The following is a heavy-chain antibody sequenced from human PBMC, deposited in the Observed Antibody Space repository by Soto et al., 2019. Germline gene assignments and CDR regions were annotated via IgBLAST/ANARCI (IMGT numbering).Heavy chain of an antibody. CDR3: ARPGSSRWYPH. D-gene: IGHD6-13*01. V-gene: IGHV4-39*01. CDR1: GGSISSSSYY. J-gene: IGHJ4*02. CDR2: IYYSGST. Sequence: PSETLSLTCTVSGGSISSSSYYWGWIRQPPGKGLEWIGSIYYSGSTYYNPSLKSRVTISVDTSKNQFSLKLSSVTAADTAVYYCARPGSSRWYPHWGQGTLVNVSS.